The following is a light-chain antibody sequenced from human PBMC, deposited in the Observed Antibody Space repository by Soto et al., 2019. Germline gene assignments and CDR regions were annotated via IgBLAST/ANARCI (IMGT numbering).Light chain of an antibody. J-gene: IGLJ1*01. CDR2: EVS. CDR1: SSDVGGYNY. Sequence: QSVLTQPPSASGPPGQSVTISCTGTSSDVGGYNYVSWYQQHPGKAPKLMIYEVSKRPSGVPDRFSGSKSGNTASLTVSGFLAEDEADYYCSSYAGSXNFRVFGTGTKVTVL. V-gene: IGLV2-8*01. CDR3: SSYAGSXNFRV.